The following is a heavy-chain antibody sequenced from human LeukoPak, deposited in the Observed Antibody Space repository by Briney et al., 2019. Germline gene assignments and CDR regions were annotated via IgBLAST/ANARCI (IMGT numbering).Heavy chain of an antibody. Sequence: SETLSLTCSVSGGSISSHCWGWIRRPPGKGLEWLGCINYSGSTHYNPSLESRVTISAATSKNQFSLKLSSVTAADTAVYYCARVRGLGVISPYFDYWGQGILVTVSP. CDR3: ARVRGLGVISPYFDY. CDR1: GGSISSHC. D-gene: IGHD3-16*02. J-gene: IGHJ4*02. CDR2: INYSGST. V-gene: IGHV4-59*08.